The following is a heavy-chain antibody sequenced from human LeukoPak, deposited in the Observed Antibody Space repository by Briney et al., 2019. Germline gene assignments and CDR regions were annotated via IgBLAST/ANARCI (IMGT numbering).Heavy chain of an antibody. Sequence: ASVKVSCKASGYTFTSYGISWVRQAPGQGLEWMGWISAYNGNTNYAQKLQGRVTMTTDTSTSTAYMELRSLRSDDTAVYYCARANSGSPRNSRDYWGQGTLVTVSS. J-gene: IGHJ4*02. CDR3: ARANSGSPRNSRDY. CDR1: GYTFTSYG. CDR2: ISAYNGNT. D-gene: IGHD1-26*01. V-gene: IGHV1-18*01.